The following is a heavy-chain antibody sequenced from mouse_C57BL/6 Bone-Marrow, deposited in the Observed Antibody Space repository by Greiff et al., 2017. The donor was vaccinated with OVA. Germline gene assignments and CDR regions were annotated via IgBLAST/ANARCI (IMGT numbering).Heavy chain of an antibody. CDR1: GYTFTDYY. D-gene: IGHD1-1*02. CDR2: INPNNGGT. CDR3: AREGLWDY. J-gene: IGHJ2*01. V-gene: IGHV1-26*01. Sequence: VQLQQSGPELVKPGASVKISCKASGYTFTDYYMNWVKQSHGKSLEWIGDINPNNGGTSYNQKFKGKATLTVDKSSSTAYMELRSLTSEDSAVYYCAREGLWDYWGQGTTLTVSS.